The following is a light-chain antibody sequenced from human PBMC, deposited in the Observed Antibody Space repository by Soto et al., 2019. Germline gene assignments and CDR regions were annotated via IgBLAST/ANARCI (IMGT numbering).Light chain of an antibody. J-gene: IGKJ1*01. CDR2: GAS. CDR3: QQFGSSSWT. Sequence: ESVLTQSPGTLSLSPGEKATLSCRASQSVSSSYLAWCQQKPGQAPRLLIYGASSRATGIPDRFSGSGSGTDFTLTVSRLEPEDFAVYYCQQFGSSSWTFGQGTKVDIK. V-gene: IGKV3-20*01. CDR1: QSVSSSY.